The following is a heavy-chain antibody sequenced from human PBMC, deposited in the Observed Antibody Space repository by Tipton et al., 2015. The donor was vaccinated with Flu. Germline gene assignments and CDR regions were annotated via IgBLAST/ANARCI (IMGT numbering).Heavy chain of an antibody. D-gene: IGHD6-19*01. Sequence: GSLRLSCAVSGFIFSRYAMSWVRQAPGKGLEWVSNIRGSAGRGAGTYYADSVKGRFSISRDNSKNTLYLQMNSLRAEDTAIYYCAKVIPEIVAGLDYWGQGTLVTVSS. CDR3: AKVIPEIVAGLDY. V-gene: IGHV3-23*01. CDR2: IRGSAGRGAGT. J-gene: IGHJ4*02. CDR1: GFIFSRYA.